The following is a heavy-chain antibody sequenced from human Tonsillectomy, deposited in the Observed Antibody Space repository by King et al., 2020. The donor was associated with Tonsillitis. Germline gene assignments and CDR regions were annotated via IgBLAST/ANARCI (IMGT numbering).Heavy chain of an antibody. Sequence: QLVQSGAEVKKPGESLKISCKSSEYSFTNYWIAWVRQMPGKGLEWMGIIYPDDSDTRYSPSFQGQVTFSADKSTNTAYLQWSSLKASDTAMYYCARQLRMPYYLAFWGQGTLVTVSS. CDR2: IYPDDSDT. CDR1: EYSFTNYW. CDR3: ARQLRMPYYLAF. V-gene: IGHV5-51*01. D-gene: IGHD2-2*01. J-gene: IGHJ4*02.